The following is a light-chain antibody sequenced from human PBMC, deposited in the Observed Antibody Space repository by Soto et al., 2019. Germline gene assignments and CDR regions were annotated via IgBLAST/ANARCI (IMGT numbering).Light chain of an antibody. CDR3: QQRRNWPLT. Sequence: EIVLTQSPATLSLSPGERATLSCRASQSVDSYLTWYQQKPGQAPRLLIYDVSKRATGIPVRFSGSGSGTDFTLTIISLEPEDVAIYYCQQRRNWPLTFGGGTKVEIK. V-gene: IGKV3-11*01. CDR1: QSVDSY. CDR2: DVS. J-gene: IGKJ4*01.